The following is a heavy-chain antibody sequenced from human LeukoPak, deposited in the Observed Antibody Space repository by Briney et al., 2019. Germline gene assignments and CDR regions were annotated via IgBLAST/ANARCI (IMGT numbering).Heavy chain of an antibody. Sequence: PGGSLRLSCAASGFTFSSYWMHWVRQAPGKGLVWVSRINTDGSSTTYADSVKGRFTTSRDNDKNTLYLQMNSLRAEDTAVYYCARATMGRGATYDYWGQGTLVTVSS. CDR1: GFTFSSYW. CDR2: INTDGSST. D-gene: IGHD3-10*01. J-gene: IGHJ4*02. V-gene: IGHV3-74*01. CDR3: ARATMGRGATYDY.